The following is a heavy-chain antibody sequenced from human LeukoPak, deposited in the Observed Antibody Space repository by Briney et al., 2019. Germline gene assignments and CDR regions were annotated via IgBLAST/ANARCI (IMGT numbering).Heavy chain of an antibody. CDR3: ARVAIEVIGHFDS. Sequence: PSETLSLTCTVSGGSISFSSDYWGWIRQPPGKGLEWIGEIYHSGSTNYNPSLKSRVTISVDKSKNQFSLKLSSVTAADTAVYYCARVAIEVIGHFDSWGQGTLVTVSS. V-gene: IGHV4-39*07. D-gene: IGHD3-10*01. J-gene: IGHJ4*02. CDR2: IYHSGST. CDR1: GGSISFSSDY.